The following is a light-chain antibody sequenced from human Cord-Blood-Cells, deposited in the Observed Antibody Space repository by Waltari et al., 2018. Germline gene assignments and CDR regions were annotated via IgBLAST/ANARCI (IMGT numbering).Light chain of an antibody. J-gene: IGKJ3*01. CDR1: QSISSY. V-gene: IGKV1-39*01. CDR3: QQSYSTPFT. CDR2: AAS. Sequence: DIQMTQSPSSLSASVGDRVTITCRASQSISSYLNGYQQKPGKAPKLLIYAASSLQSGVPSRFSGSGSGTDFTLTISSRQPEDFATYYCQQSYSTPFTFGPGTKVDIK.